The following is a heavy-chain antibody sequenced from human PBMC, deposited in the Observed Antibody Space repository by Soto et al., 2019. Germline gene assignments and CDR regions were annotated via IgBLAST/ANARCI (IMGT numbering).Heavy chain of an antibody. CDR1: GYTFTSYY. Sequence: GASVKVSCKASGYTFTSYYMHWVRQAPGQGLEWMGIINPSGGSTSYAQKFQGRVTMTRDTSTSTVYMELSSLRSEDTAVYYCARDGYYDFWSGYSTLYYYYYGMDVWGQGTTVTVSS. V-gene: IGHV1-46*01. J-gene: IGHJ6*02. CDR2: INPSGGST. CDR3: ARDGYYDFWSGYSTLYYYYYGMDV. D-gene: IGHD3-3*01.